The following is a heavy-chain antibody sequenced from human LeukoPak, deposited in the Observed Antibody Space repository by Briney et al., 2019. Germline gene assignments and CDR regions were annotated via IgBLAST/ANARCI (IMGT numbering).Heavy chain of an antibody. CDR3: ARDILRYFDWSTGAFDI. V-gene: IGHV3-66*02. CDR1: GFTVSSNY. CDR2: IYSGGST. J-gene: IGHJ3*02. Sequence: PGGSLRLSCAASGFTVSSNYMSWVRQAPGKGLEWVSVIYSGGSTYYADSVKGRFTISRDNSKNTLYLQMNSLRAEDTAVYYCARDILRYFDWSTGAFDIWGQGTMVTVSP. D-gene: IGHD3-9*01.